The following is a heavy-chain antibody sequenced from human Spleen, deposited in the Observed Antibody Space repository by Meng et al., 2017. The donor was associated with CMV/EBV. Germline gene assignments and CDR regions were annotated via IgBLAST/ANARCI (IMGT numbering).Heavy chain of an antibody. Sequence: FSGYDWSWIRQHPGKGLEWIGDITHSGSTNYSPSLKSRVTISIDTSKNQFFLKLNSVTAADTAVYYCARGGSDFWSGYSTDEGYYFDPWGQGALVTVSS. CDR2: ITHSGST. D-gene: IGHD3-3*01. J-gene: IGHJ4*02. CDR1: FSGYD. CDR3: ARGGSDFWSGYSTDEGYYFDP. V-gene: IGHV4-34*01.